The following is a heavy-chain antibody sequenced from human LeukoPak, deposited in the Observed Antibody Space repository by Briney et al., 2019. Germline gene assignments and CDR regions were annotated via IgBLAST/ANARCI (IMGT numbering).Heavy chain of an antibody. CDR1: GFTFRSYA. J-gene: IGHJ4*02. CDR2: INSDGSGK. D-gene: IGHD4-11*01. V-gene: IGHV3-7*01. Sequence: PGGSLRLSCEASGFTFRSYAMNWVRQAPGQGMEWVANINSDGSGKYHVDSVQGRFTISRDNAKNSLYLQMNSLRAEDTAVYYCVRDATGLTNWGQGTLVTVSS. CDR3: VRDATGLTN.